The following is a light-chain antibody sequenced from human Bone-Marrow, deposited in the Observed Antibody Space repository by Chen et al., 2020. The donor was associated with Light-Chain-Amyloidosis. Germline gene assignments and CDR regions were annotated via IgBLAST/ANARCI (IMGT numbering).Light chain of an antibody. CDR1: QSVSSN. J-gene: IGKJ2*01. CDR2: DAS. CDR3: QQYNIWPWYT. Sequence: EIVMTQSPATLSVSPGEGATLSCRASQSVSSNLAWYQQKPGQAPRLLIYDASRRATGIPARFSGSGSGTEFILTISSLQSEDFAVYYCQQYNIWPWYTVGQGTKLEIK. V-gene: IGKV3-15*01.